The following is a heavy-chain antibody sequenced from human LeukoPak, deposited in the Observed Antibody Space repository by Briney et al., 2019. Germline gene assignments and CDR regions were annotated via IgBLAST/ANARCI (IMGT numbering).Heavy chain of an antibody. CDR2: ISGSVSST. V-gene: IGHV3-23*01. Sequence: PGGSLRLSCAASGFSFSTYDMTWVRQARGKGLEWVSAISGSVSSTNYADSVKGRFTISRDNSKNTLYLQMNSLRAEDTAVYYCAKNTSGSYFDHWGQGTLVTVSS. CDR1: GFSFSTYD. D-gene: IGHD1-26*01. CDR3: AKNTSGSYFDH. J-gene: IGHJ4*02.